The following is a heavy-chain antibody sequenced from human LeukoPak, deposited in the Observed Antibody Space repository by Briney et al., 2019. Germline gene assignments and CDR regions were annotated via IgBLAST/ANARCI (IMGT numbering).Heavy chain of an antibody. Sequence: GGSLRLSCAASGFTFSSYAMSWVRQAPGKGLEWVSAISGSGGSTYYADSVKGRFTISRDNSKNTLYLQMNSLRAEDTAVYYCAKDPEGYCSGGSCYWWGQGTLVTVSS. CDR3: AKDPEGYCSGGSCYW. CDR1: GFTFSSYA. CDR2: ISGSGGST. V-gene: IGHV3-23*01. D-gene: IGHD2-15*01. J-gene: IGHJ4*02.